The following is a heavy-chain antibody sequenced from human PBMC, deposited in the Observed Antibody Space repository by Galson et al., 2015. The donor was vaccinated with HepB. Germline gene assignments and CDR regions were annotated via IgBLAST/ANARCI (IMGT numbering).Heavy chain of an antibody. Sequence: QSGAEVTEPGESLTISRQGSGYIITSQWNAWLRQIPGKALAWMAIVHPADSATRYSPSFQAQVTMSVDRSTNTAYVQWSSLKASDTAMYYCARHNNSLHAYDIWGQGTVVTVSS. CDR3: ARHNNSLHAYDI. J-gene: IGHJ3*02. CDR2: VHPADSAT. CDR1: GYIITSQW. D-gene: IGHD1/OR15-1a*01. V-gene: IGHV5-51*01.